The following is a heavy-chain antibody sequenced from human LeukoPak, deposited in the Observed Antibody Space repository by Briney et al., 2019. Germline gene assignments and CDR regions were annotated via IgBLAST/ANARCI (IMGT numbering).Heavy chain of an antibody. CDR2: INHSGST. J-gene: IGHJ6*03. V-gene: IGHV4-34*01. D-gene: IGHD1-1*01. CDR3: ARHVRDDYYYYSYMDI. Sequence: SETLSLTCGVYGGSFSVYYWSWIRQPAGKGLEWIGEINHSGSTNYNPSLKSRVTISVDTSESQFSLNLTSVTAADTAVYYCARHVRDDYYYYSYMDIWDEGTMVTISS. CDR1: GGSFSVYY.